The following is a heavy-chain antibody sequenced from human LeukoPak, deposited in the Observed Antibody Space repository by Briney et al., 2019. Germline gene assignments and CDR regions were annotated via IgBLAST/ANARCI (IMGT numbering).Heavy chain of an antibody. CDR1: GFTFSSYS. CDR2: ISSSSSYI. J-gene: IGHJ4*02. V-gene: IGHV3-21*01. CDR3: ARDRSAFDY. Sequence: PGGSLRLSCAASGFTFSSYSMNWVRQAPGKGLEWVSFISSSSSYIYCADSVKGRFTISRDNAKNSLYLQMNSLRAEDTAVYYCARDRSAFDYWGQGTLVTVSS.